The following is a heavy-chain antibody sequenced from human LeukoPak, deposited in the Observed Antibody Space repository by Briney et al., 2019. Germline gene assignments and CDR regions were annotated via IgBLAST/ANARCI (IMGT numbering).Heavy chain of an antibody. CDR2: INPNSGGT. CDR3: ARAGSSSRWVNDY. CDR1: GYTFTGYY. D-gene: IGHD6-13*01. J-gene: IGHJ4*02. V-gene: IGHV1-2*02. Sequence: GASVKVSCKASGYTFTGYYMHWVRQAPGQGLEWKGWINPNSGGTNYAQKFQGRVTMTRDTSISTAYMELSRLRFDDTAVFYCARAGSSSRWVNDYWGQGTLVTVSS.